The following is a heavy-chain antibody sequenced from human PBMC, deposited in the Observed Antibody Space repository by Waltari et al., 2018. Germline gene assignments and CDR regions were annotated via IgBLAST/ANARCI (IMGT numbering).Heavy chain of an antibody. CDR3: AREVTMIVVPRGWYFDL. D-gene: IGHD3-22*01. CDR1: GGTFSSYA. J-gene: IGHJ2*01. Sequence: QVQLVQSGAEVKKPGSSVKVSCKASGGTFSSYAIRWVRQAPGQGLEWMGGIIPIFGTANYAQKFQGRVTITADESTSTAYMELSSLRSEDTAVYYCAREVTMIVVPRGWYFDLWGRGTLVTVSS. CDR2: IIPIFGTA. V-gene: IGHV1-69*01.